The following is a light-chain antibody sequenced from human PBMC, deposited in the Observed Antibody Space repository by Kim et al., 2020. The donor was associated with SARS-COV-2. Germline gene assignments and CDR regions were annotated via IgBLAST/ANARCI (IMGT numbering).Light chain of an antibody. Sequence: QSALTQPASVSGSPGQSITISCTGASSDIWYYTLVSWYQQHPERIPKLLIYEVNKRPSGISSRFSGSKSDNTASLTIFGRQAEDEAAYYCCSSATYTVVLLGGGTQLTVL. J-gene: IGLJ2*01. CDR2: EVN. CDR3: CSSATYTVVL. CDR1: SSDIWYYTL. V-gene: IGLV2-23*02.